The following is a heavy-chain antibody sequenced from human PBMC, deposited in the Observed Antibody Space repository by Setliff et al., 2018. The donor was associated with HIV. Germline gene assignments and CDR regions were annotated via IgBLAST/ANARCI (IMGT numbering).Heavy chain of an antibody. Sequence: GASVKVSCKASGYTFTNYGISWVRQAPGQGLEWMGWNSAYNGNTNYAQKFQGRVTMTTDTSTRTAYMELRSLRSDDTAVYYCARDPSSWFYFDYWGQGTLVTVS. CDR3: ARDPSSWFYFDY. V-gene: IGHV1-18*01. D-gene: IGHD6-13*01. CDR2: NSAYNGNT. J-gene: IGHJ4*02. CDR1: GYTFTNYG.